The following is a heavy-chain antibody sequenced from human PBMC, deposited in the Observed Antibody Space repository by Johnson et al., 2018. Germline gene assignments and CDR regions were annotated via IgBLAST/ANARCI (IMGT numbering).Heavy chain of an antibody. Sequence: EVQLVETGGGLVQAGGSLRLSCAVSGFTVGSKYMTWVRQAPGKGLEWVSVIYTGGNTYYADSVKGRFTISRDISKNTVYLQMNTLRAEDTAVYYCARRTVGAALDQWGQGTLVTVSS. CDR3: ARRTVGAALDQ. CDR2: IYTGGNT. CDR1: GFTVGSKY. D-gene: IGHD1-26*01. J-gene: IGHJ4*02. V-gene: IGHV3-66*01.